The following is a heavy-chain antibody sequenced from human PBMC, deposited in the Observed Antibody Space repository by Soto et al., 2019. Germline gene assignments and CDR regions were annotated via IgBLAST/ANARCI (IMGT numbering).Heavy chain of an antibody. V-gene: IGHV5-10-1*01. CDR2: IDPRDSYT. D-gene: IGHD3-16*01. Sequence: EVQLVQSGAEVKKPGESLRISCQGSGYSFTTYWISWVRQIPGKGLEWMGRIDPRDSYTNYSPSFQGHVTISADKSISTAYLQWSSLKASDTAMYYCACRYVWGDPYYFDYWGQGTLVTVSS. J-gene: IGHJ4*02. CDR3: ACRYVWGDPYYFDY. CDR1: GYSFTTYW.